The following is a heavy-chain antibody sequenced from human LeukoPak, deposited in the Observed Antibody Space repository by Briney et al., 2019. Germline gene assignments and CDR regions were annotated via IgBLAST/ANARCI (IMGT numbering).Heavy chain of an antibody. CDR3: AKGNAGHCTGTTCYPFDY. V-gene: IGHV3-23*01. CDR1: GFTFSTYP. J-gene: IGHJ4*02. CDR2: LSGSDPGT. D-gene: IGHD2-2*01. Sequence: GGSLRLSCAASGFTFSTYPMSYVRQVPGDGLGWVSALSGSDPGTYYADSVKGRFTISRDNSRNTLHLQMNSLRVEDTAIYYCAKGNAGHCTGTTCYPFDYWGQGTLVTVSS.